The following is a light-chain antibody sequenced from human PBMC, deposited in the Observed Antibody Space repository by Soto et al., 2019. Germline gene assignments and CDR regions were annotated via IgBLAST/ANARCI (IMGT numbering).Light chain of an antibody. CDR2: DVS. J-gene: IGLJ1*01. CDR1: SSDIGAYDY. Sequence: QSALTQPASLSGSPGQSITISCTGTSSDIGAYDYVSWFQQHPGKAPKLMIYDVSNRPSGASNRFSGSKSGNTASLTISGLQAEDEADYYCSSFTNTYSYVYGTGTKVTVL. V-gene: IGLV2-14*03. CDR3: SSFTNTYSYV.